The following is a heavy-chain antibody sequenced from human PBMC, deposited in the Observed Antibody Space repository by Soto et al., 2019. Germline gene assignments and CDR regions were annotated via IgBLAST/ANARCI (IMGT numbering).Heavy chain of an antibody. J-gene: IGHJ5*02. CDR3: ARKDGSGLYNWFDP. D-gene: IGHD3-10*01. CDR2: IYYSGST. V-gene: IGHV4-30-4*01. CDR1: GGSISSGDYY. Sequence: SETLSLTCTVSGGSISSGDYYWSWIRQPPGKGLEWIGYIYYSGSTYYNPSLRSRVTISVDTSKNQFSLKLSSVTAADTAVYYYARKDGSGLYNWFDPWGQGTLVTVSS.